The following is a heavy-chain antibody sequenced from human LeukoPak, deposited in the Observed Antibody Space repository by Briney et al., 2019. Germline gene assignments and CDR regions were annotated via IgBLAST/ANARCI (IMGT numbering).Heavy chain of an antibody. CDR1: GFTFSSYA. CDR2: ISYDGSNK. V-gene: IGHV3-30*04. J-gene: IGHJ1*01. CDR3: ARPPYYYDSSGYPLAEYFQH. D-gene: IGHD3-22*01. Sequence: GGSLRLSCAASGFTFSSYAMHWVRQAPGKGLEWVAVISYDGSNKYYADSVKGRFTISRDNSKNTLYLQMNSLRAEDTAVYYCARPPYYYDSSGYPLAEYFQHWGQGTLDTVSS.